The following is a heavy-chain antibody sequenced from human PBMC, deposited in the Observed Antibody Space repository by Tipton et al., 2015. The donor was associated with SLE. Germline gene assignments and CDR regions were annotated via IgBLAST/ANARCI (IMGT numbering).Heavy chain of an antibody. CDR1: GGSISSSSYY. D-gene: IGHD3-22*01. CDR3: ARDEYRYDGTGYHLLGHFDY. Sequence: TLSLTCTVSGGSISSSSYYWGWIRQPPGKGLEWIGNIYYTGNTFYNPSLKSRVTISLDTSKNQFSLKLSSVTAADTAVYYCARDEYRYDGTGYHLLGHFDYWGRGTLVTVSS. CDR2: IYYTGNT. J-gene: IGHJ4*02. V-gene: IGHV4-39*07.